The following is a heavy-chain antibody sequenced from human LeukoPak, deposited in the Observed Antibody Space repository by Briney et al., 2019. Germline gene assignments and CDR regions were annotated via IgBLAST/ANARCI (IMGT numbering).Heavy chain of an antibody. Sequence: GMSLRLSCAASGFTLSSYGMHWVRQAPGKGLEWVALIWDDGSNNYYADSVKGRFTISRDNSKNTLYLQVNSLRAEDTAVYYCAKDHSTHYYGSGTYGPRGYSDYWGQGTLVTVSS. D-gene: IGHD3-10*01. J-gene: IGHJ4*02. CDR1: GFTLSSYG. CDR3: AKDHSTHYYGSGTYGPRGYSDY. CDR2: IWDDGSNN. V-gene: IGHV3-33*06.